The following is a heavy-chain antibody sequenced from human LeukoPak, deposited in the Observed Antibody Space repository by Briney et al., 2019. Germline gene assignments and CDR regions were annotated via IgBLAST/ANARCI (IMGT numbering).Heavy chain of an antibody. Sequence: GGSLRLSCAASGFTFSNYAMAWVRQAPGKGLDWLSAINGGGTDTYSADSVKGRFTISRDNSKNTLYLQMNSLRAEDTAVYYCAKGGSSGWPYYFDQWGQGTLVTVSS. D-gene: IGHD6-19*01. CDR3: AKGGSSGWPYYFDQ. CDR1: GFTFSNYA. J-gene: IGHJ4*02. CDR2: INGGGTDT. V-gene: IGHV3-23*01.